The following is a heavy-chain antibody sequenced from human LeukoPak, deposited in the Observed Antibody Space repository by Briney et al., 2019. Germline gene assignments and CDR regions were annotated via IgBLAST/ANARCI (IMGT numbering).Heavy chain of an antibody. Sequence: PGGSLRLSCAASGFTFSDFYITWIRQAPGKGLKWVSYISSSSSYTNYADSVKGRFTISRDNAKNSLYLQMNSLRAEDTAVYYCARGYGSGSYGVDAFDIWGQGTLVTVSS. CDR2: ISSSSSYT. D-gene: IGHD3-10*01. CDR1: GFTFSDFY. CDR3: ARGYGSGSYGVDAFDI. J-gene: IGHJ3*02. V-gene: IGHV3-11*05.